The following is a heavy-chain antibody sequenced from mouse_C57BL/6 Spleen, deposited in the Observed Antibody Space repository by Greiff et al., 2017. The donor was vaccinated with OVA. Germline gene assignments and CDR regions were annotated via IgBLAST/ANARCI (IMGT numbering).Heavy chain of an antibody. Sequence: QVQLQQPGAELVKPGASVKLSCKASGYTFTSYWMHWVKQRPGQGLEWIGMIHPNSGSTKYNEKFKSKATLTVDTSSSTAYMQLSSLTSEDSAVYYCASETQYFDYWGQGTTLTVSS. V-gene: IGHV1-64*01. CDR1: GYTFTSYW. J-gene: IGHJ2*01. CDR3: ASETQYFDY. CDR2: IHPNSGST.